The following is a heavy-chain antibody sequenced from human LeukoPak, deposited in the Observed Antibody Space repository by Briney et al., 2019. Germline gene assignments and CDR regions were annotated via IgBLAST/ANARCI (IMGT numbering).Heavy chain of an antibody. CDR2: IYSGGST. J-gene: IGHJ4*02. CDR1: GFTVSSNY. CDR3: ARAAMTPARLAFDY. V-gene: IGHV3-53*01. Sequence: GGALRLSCAASGFTVSSNYMSWVRQAPGKGLAWVSGIYSGGSTYYADSVKGRFTISRDNSKNTLYLQMNSLRAEDTAVYYCARAAMTPARLAFDYRGQGTLVTVSS. D-gene: IGHD2-2*01.